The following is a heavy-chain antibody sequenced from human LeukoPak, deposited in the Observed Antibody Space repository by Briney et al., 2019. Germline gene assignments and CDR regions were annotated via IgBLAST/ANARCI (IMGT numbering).Heavy chain of an antibody. CDR3: ARCHNWNDCYFDY. CDR2: IYSGGST. D-gene: IGHD1-1*01. V-gene: IGHV3-66*01. J-gene: IGHJ4*02. Sequence: AGGSLRLSCAASGFTVSSNYMSWVRQAPGKGLEWVSVIYSGGSTYYADSVKGRFTISRDNSKSTLYLQMNSLRAEDTAVYYCARCHNWNDCYFDYWGQGTLVTVSS. CDR1: GFTVSSNY.